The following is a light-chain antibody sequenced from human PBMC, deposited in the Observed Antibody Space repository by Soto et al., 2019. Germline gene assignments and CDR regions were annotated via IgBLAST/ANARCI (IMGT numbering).Light chain of an antibody. CDR1: QSFSNY. J-gene: IGKJ5*01. Sequence: DLQMTQSPSSLSASVGDRVTITCRASQSFSNYLNWYQQKPGKVPKLLIYAASSLQSGVPSRFSGSCYGTHFPRATSSLQPEVCPSSYCQQIYSTPLVTCGEGTRVGIK. V-gene: IGKV1-39*01. CDR2: AAS. CDR3: QQIYSTPLVT.